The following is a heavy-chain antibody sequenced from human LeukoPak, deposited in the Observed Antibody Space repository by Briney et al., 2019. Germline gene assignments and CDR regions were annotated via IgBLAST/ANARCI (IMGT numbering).Heavy chain of an antibody. CDR1: GYSVSSGYW. D-gene: IGHD3-10*01. CDR2: LYHSGGT. V-gene: IGHV4-38-2*01. J-gene: IGHJ4*02. Sequence: KSSETLSLTCAVSGYSVSSGYWWGWIRQPPGKGLEWIGSLYHSGGTYFNPSLKSRVTISVDTSKNQFSLKLSSVTAADTAVYYCARLYGSGSADYWGQGTLVTVSS. CDR3: ARLYGSGSADY.